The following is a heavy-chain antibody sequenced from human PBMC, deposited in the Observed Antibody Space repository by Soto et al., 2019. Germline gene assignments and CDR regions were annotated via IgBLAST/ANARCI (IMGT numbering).Heavy chain of an antibody. CDR2: ISGSGGST. CDR3: AKVGRITMVRGDTRKAYYFDY. V-gene: IGHV3-23*01. J-gene: IGHJ4*02. D-gene: IGHD3-10*01. CDR1: GFTFSSYA. Sequence: GGSLRLSCAASGFTFSSYAMSWVRQAPGKGLEWVSAISGSGGSTYYADSVKGRFTISRDNSKNTLYLQMNSLRAEDTAVYYCAKVGRITMVRGDTRKAYYFDYWGQGTLVTVSS.